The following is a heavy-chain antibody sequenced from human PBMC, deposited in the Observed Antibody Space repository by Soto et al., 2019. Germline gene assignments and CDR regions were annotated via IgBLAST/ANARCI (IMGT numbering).Heavy chain of an antibody. D-gene: IGHD6-13*01. J-gene: IGHJ4*02. Sequence: PGGSLRLSCAASGFTFTSYAMHWVRQAPGKGLEWVAVISYDGSNKYYADSVKGRFTISRDNSKNTLYLQMNSLRAEDTAVYYCARAYTPYSSSWYPQSHWGQGTLVTVS. V-gene: IGHV3-30-3*01. CDR3: ARAYTPYSSSWYPQSH. CDR2: ISYDGSNK. CDR1: GFTFTSYA.